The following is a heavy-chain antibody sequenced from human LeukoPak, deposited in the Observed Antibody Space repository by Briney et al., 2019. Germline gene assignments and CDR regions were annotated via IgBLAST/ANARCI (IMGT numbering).Heavy chain of an antibody. D-gene: IGHD5-12*01. CDR1: GDSVSSNSAA. V-gene: IGHV6-1*01. J-gene: IGHJ5*02. CDR3: ARDAAGGGGSGYDNPSVLDNWFDP. CDR2: TYYRSKWYN. Sequence: SQTLSLTCAISGDSVSSNSAAWNWIRQSPSRGLEWLGRTYYRSKWYNDYAVSVKSRITINPDTSKNQFSLQLNSVTPEDTAVHYCARDAAGGGGSGYDNPSVLDNWFDPWGQGTLVTVSS.